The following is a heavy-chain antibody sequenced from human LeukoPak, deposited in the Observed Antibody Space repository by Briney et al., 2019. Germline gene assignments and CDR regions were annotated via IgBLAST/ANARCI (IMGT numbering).Heavy chain of an antibody. D-gene: IGHD6-6*01. Sequence: PGGSLRLSCAASGFTFSSYAMHWVRQAPGKGLEWVSSISGSGGSPYYADSAKGRFTISRDNSKNTLYLQINNLRAEDTAIYYCAKDRQSSSSSHFFDSWGQGTLVTVSS. V-gene: IGHV3-23*01. CDR3: AKDRQSSSSSHFFDS. J-gene: IGHJ4*02. CDR2: ISGSGGSP. CDR1: GFTFSSYA.